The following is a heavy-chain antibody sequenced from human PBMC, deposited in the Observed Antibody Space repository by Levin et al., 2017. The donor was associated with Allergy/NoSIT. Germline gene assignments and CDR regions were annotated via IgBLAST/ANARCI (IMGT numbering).Heavy chain of an antibody. Sequence: GESLKISCAASGFTFSDYYMSWIRQAPGKGLEWVSYISSSGSTIYYADSVKGRFTISRDNAKNSLYLQMNSLRAEDTAVYYCAREVRYDSSGYYFDYWGQGTLVTVSS. D-gene: IGHD3-22*01. V-gene: IGHV3-11*01. J-gene: IGHJ4*02. CDR2: ISSSGSTI. CDR1: GFTFSDYY. CDR3: AREVRYDSSGYYFDY.